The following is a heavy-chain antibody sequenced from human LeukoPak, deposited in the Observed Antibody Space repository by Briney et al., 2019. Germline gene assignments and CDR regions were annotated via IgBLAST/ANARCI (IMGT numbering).Heavy chain of an antibody. CDR1: GCTFTAHY. V-gene: IGHV1-46*01. J-gene: IGHJ4*02. CDR3: YCSLGY. Sequence: ASVKVCCKASGCTFTAHYMHWVRQAPGQGLEWMGIIEPSGDSTTDAQKFQGRVSLTRDTSTSTVYMELSSLRFEDTAVYYCYCSLGYWGQGTLVTVSS. CDR2: IEPSGDST. D-gene: IGHD2-15*01.